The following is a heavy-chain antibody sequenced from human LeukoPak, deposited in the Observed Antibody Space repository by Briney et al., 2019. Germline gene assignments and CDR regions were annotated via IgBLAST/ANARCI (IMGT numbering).Heavy chain of an antibody. CDR1: GYTFTRYG. Sequence: ASVTVSCQASGYTFTRYGIRWVRQAPGQGLEWMGWISAYNGNTNYAQKLQGRVTMTTDTSTSTAYMELRSLRSDDTAVYYCARETHGHYRYYYYYSGMDVWGQGSTVTVSS. V-gene: IGHV1-18*01. J-gene: IGHJ6*02. D-gene: IGHD4-17*01. CDR3: ARETHGHYRYYYYYSGMDV. CDR2: ISAYNGNT.